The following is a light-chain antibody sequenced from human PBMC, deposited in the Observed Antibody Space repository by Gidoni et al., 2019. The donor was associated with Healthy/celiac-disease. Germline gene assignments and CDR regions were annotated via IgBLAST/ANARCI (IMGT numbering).Light chain of an antibody. CDR1: QSVSSSY. V-gene: IGKV3-20*01. CDR3: QQYGSSPRT. J-gene: IGKJ4*01. CDR2: GAS. Sequence: EIVLTQSPGTLSLSPGERATLSCRASQSVSSSYLAWYQQKPGQAPRLLIYGASSRATGIPDRFSGSGSGTDFTITISRLEPEDFAVYYCQQYGSSPRTFXGXTKVEIK.